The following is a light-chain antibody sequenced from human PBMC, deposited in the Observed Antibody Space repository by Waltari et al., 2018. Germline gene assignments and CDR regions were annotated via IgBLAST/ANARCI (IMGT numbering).Light chain of an antibody. J-gene: IGLJ2*01. CDR3: GTWDSSLSVV. CDR2: DNN. Sequence: QSVLTQPPSVSAAAGQKVTISCSGSGSTIGTNFVSWYQQLPGTAPKLLIFDNNKRPSGIPDRFSGSKSGSSATLGIAGLQTGDEAEYYCGTWDSSLSVVFGGGTKLTVL. CDR1: GSTIGTNF. V-gene: IGLV1-51*01.